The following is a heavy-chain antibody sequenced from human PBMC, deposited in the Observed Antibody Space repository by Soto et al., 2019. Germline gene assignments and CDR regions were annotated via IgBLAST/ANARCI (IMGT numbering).Heavy chain of an antibody. CDR3: AGGRGDYYYGMDV. D-gene: IGHD3-10*01. J-gene: IGHJ6*02. V-gene: IGHV4-39*01. CDR2: IYYSGST. CDR1: GGSISSSSYY. Sequence: ETLSLTCTVSGGSISSSSYYWGWIRQPPGKGLEWIGSIYYSGSTYYNPSLKSRVTISVDTSKNQFSLKLSSVTAADTAVYYCAGGRGDYYYGMDVWGQGTTVTVSS.